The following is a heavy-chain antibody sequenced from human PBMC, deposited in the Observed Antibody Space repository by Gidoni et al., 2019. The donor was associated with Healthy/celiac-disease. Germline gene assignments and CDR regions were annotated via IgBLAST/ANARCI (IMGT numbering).Heavy chain of an antibody. V-gene: IGHV4-39*01. CDR1: GGSTSSSTYY. Sequence: LQLPESAPALVQPSVTLSLTCTVSGGSTSSSTYYWGWIRQPPGKGLEWIGSIYYSGSTYYNPSLKSRVTIYVDTSKNQFSLKLSSVNAADTAVYYCASHSPARGANAFDIWGQGTMVTVSS. CDR2: IYYSGST. J-gene: IGHJ3*02. D-gene: IGHD3-10*01. CDR3: ASHSPARGANAFDI.